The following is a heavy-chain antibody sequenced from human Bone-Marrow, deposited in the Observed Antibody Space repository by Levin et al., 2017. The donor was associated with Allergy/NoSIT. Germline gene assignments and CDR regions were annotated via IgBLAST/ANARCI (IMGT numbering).Heavy chain of an antibody. J-gene: IGHJ4*02. Sequence: SQTLSLTCTVSGGSISSSSYYWGWIRQPPGKGLEWIGSIYYSGSTYYNPSLKSRVTISVDTSKNQFSLKLSSVTAADTAVYYCARHPQYCSGGSCYSHFDYWGQGTLVTVSS. CDR3: ARHPQYCSGGSCYSHFDY. CDR1: GGSISSSSYY. D-gene: IGHD2-15*01. CDR2: IYYSGST. V-gene: IGHV4-39*01.